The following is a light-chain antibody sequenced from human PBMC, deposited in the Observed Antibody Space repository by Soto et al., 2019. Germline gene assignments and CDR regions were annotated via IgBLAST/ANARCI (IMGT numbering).Light chain of an antibody. CDR1: SSDVGRYNY. J-gene: IGLJ1*01. Sequence: QSALAQPASVSGSRGQSITISCTGTSSDVGRYNYVSWFQQHPGKVPKLIIYDVSNWPSGVSDRFSGSKSGNTASLTISVLQPEDEADYYCSSFTSSSAFVFGTGTKLTVL. V-gene: IGLV2-14*03. CDR3: SSFTSSSAFV. CDR2: DVS.